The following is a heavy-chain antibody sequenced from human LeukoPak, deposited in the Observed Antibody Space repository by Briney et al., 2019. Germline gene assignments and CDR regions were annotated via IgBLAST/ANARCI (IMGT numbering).Heavy chain of an antibody. J-gene: IGHJ3*02. CDR1: GFTFSSYA. V-gene: IGHV3-7*01. Sequence: PGGSLRLSCAASGFTFSSYAMSWVRQAPGKGLEWVANIKQDGSEKYYVDSVKGRFTISRDNAKNSLYLQMNSLRAEDTAVYYCARETLGGAFDIWGQGTMVTVSS. CDR2: IKQDGSEK. D-gene: IGHD3-16*01. CDR3: ARETLGGAFDI.